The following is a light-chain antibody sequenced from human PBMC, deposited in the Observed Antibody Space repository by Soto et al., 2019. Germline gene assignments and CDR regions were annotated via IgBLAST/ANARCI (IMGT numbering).Light chain of an antibody. CDR2: EDN. CDR1: SGNIARDY. CDR3: QSYHPTNPV. J-gene: IGLJ3*02. V-gene: IGLV6-57*01. Sequence: NFMLTQPHSVSESPGKTVIISCTRSSGNIARDYEQWYQQRPGRSPTNVIYEDNQRPSGVPDRFSGCSDSSSNSPALTSSGRETEDEADYFCQSYHPTNPVFGGGTKLTVL.